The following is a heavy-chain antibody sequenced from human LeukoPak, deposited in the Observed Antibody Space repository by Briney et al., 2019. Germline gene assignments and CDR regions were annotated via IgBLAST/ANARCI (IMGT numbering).Heavy chain of an antibody. CDR1: GFTFSSYW. CDR2: VNTDGRTT. J-gene: IGHJ4*02. CDR3: SMDLSGAHDY. Sequence: GGSLRLSCAASGFTFSSYWMHWVRQATGKGLVWVSRVNTDGRTTSYADSVRGRFTISRDNAENTLYLQMNSLRVEDTAVYYCSMDLSGAHDYWGQRSVVTVSS. V-gene: IGHV3-74*01. D-gene: IGHD2-2*03.